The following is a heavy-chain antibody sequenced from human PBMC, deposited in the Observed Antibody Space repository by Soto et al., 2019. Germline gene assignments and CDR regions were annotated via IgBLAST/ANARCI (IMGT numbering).Heavy chain of an antibody. CDR3: ARHDSNGDFDF. Sequence: ASVKVSCKASGYTFTAYYIHWVRQAPGQGLEWMGWIAPNSGGTSYAQKFQGRVTMTRDTSISTAYMELSRVTSDETAMYYCARHDSNGDFDFWGQGTQVTVSS. D-gene: IGHD2-8*01. J-gene: IGHJ4*02. V-gene: IGHV1-2*02. CDR2: IAPNSGGT. CDR1: GYTFTAYY.